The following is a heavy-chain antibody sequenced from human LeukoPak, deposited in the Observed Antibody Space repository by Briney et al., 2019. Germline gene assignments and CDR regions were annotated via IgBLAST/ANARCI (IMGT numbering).Heavy chain of an antibody. CDR3: ARGIVVVPAALPYYFDY. V-gene: IGHV5-51*01. CDR2: IYPGDSDT. J-gene: IGHJ4*02. CDR1: GYSFTSYW. D-gene: IGHD2-2*01. Sequence: GESLKISCKGSGYSFTSYWIGWVRQLPGKGLEWMGIIYPGDSDTRYSPSFQGQVTISANESISTAYLQWSSLKASDTAMYYCARGIVVVPAALPYYFDYWGQGTLVTVSS.